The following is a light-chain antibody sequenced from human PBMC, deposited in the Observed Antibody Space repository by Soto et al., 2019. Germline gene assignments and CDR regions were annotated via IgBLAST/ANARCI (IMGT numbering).Light chain of an antibody. V-gene: IGLV2-14*01. CDR2: EVS. J-gene: IGLJ1*01. CDR1: ISDVGGYKY. Sequence: LPASVSGSRGQPITIPCTGTISDVGGYKYVSWYQQHRGKAPKLMIYEVSNRPSGVSNRFSGSKSGNTASLTISGLQAEDEADYYCRSYTSSSQGVFGTGTKVTVL. CDR3: RSYTSSSQGV.